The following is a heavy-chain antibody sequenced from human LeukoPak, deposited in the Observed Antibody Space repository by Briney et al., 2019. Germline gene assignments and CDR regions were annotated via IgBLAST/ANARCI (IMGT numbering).Heavy chain of an antibody. J-gene: IGHJ4*02. D-gene: IGHD3-22*01. CDR2: IYYSGST. Sequence: PSETLSLTCAVYGGSFSGYYWGWIRQPPGKGLEWIGSIYYSGSTYYNPSLKSRVTIFVDTSKNHFSLKLSSVTAADTAVYYCARAYYFDSSGYYYNFDYWGQGTLVTVSS. CDR3: ARAYYFDSSGYYYNFDY. V-gene: IGHV4-39*02. CDR1: GGSFSGYY.